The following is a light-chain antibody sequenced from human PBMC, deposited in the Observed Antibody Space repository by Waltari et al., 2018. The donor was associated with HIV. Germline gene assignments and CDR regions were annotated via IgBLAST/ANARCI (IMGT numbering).Light chain of an antibody. CDR3: VLYMGSGIWV. CDR2: NTN. V-gene: IGLV8-61*01. CDR1: SGSVSTRYY. J-gene: IGLJ3*02. Sequence: QTVVTQEPSLSVSPGGTVTLTCGLSSGSVSTRYYPSWYQQTPGQAPRPLIYNTNIRSSGVSDRFSGSILGNKAALTITGTQADDECDYYCVLYMGSGIWVFGGGTKLTVL.